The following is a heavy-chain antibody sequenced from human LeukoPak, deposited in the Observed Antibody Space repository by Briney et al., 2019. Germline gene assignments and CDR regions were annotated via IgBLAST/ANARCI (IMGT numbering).Heavy chain of an antibody. CDR2: ISSTSTTI. V-gene: IGHV3-48*02. CDR1: GFTFSSYW. CDR3: ASEWDS. Sequence: GGCLRLSCAASGFTFSSYWMSWVRQAPGRGLEWLSHISSTSTTIYYADSVKGRFTISRDNAKNSLYLQMNSLRDEDTAVYYCASEWDSWGQGTLVTVSS. J-gene: IGHJ4*02.